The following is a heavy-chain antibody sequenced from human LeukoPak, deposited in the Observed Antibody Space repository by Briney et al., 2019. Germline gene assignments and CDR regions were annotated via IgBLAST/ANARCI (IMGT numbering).Heavy chain of an antibody. CDR1: GFFFSSYA. CDR3: ARCRDYNFWSGSAFDY. D-gene: IGHD3-3*01. J-gene: IGHJ4*02. Sequence: GGSLRLSCAASGFFFSSYAMHWVRQAPGKGPEWVAVISYDGINIDYADSVEGRFTISRDNSKNTLYLQMNSLRAEDTAVYYCARCRDYNFWSGSAFDYWGQGTLVTVSS. CDR2: ISYDGINI. V-gene: IGHV3-30*04.